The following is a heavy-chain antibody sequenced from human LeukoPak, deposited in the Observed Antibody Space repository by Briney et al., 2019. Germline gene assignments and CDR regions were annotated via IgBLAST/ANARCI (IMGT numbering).Heavy chain of an antibody. CDR3: ASLRYGSGSYYS. CDR2: IYYSGST. D-gene: IGHD3-10*01. V-gene: IGHV4-31*03. J-gene: IGHJ4*02. CDR1: GGSISSGGYY. Sequence: SETLSLTCTVSGGSISSGGYYWSWIRQHPGKGLEWIGYIYYSGSTYYNPSLKSRVTISVDTSKNQFSLKLSSVTAADTAVYYCASLRYGSGSYYSWGQGTLVTVPS.